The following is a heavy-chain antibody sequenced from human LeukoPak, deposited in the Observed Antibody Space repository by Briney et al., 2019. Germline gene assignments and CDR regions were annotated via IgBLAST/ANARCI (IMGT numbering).Heavy chain of an antibody. V-gene: IGHV3-21*01. CDR1: GCTFSSYS. CDR3: ARGHYSYGSFDY. Sequence: GGSLRLSCAASGCTFSSYSMNWVRQAPGKGLEWVSSISSSSSYIYYADSVKGRFTISRDNAKNSLYLQMNSLRAEDTAVYYCARGHYSYGSFDYWGQGTLVTVSS. CDR2: ISSSSSYI. J-gene: IGHJ4*02. D-gene: IGHD5-18*01.